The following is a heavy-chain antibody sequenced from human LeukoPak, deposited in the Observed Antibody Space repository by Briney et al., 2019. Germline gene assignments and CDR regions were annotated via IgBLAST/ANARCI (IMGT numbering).Heavy chain of an antibody. CDR2: ISAYNGNT. Sequence: ASVKVSCKASGYTFTSYGISWVRQAPGQGLEWMGWISAYNGNTNYAQKLQGRVTMTTDTSTSTAYMELRSLRSDDTAVYYCARDREWIVASSNAFGIWGQGTMVTVSS. CDR1: GYTFTSYG. D-gene: IGHD5-12*01. J-gene: IGHJ3*02. V-gene: IGHV1-18*01. CDR3: ARDREWIVASSNAFGI.